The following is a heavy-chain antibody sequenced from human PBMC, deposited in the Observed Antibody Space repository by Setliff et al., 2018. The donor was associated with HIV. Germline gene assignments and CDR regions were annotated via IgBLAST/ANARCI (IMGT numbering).Heavy chain of an antibody. Sequence: SETLSLTCTVSGGSMSNYYWSWIRQPPGKRLEWIASIQYSDSSHYNPSLQSRVTISVDTSTKQFSLYLSSVNETDTAVYYCARSGYTRGFYWVFGAFGVWGQGKLVTVSS. CDR3: ARSGYTRGFYWVFGAFGV. J-gene: IGHJ3*01. CDR1: GGSMSNYY. D-gene: IGHD3-9*01. V-gene: IGHV4-59*01. CDR2: IQYSDSS.